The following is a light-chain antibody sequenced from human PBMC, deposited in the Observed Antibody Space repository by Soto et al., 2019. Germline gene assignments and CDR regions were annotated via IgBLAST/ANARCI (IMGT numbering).Light chain of an antibody. CDR2: GAS. J-gene: IGKJ1*01. Sequence: EIVMTQSPAPLSVSPGERATLSCRASQSISNLAWYQQKPGQAPRLLIYGASSRLTGIPDRFSGSGSGTDFTLTISGLEPEDFAVYYCQQYFSSPWAFGQGTKVDIK. CDR1: QSISN. CDR3: QQYFSSPWA. V-gene: IGKV3-20*01.